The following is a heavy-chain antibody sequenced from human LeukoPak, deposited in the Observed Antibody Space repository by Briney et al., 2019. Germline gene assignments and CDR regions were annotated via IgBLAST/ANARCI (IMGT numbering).Heavy chain of an antibody. CDR1: GGSISSYY. D-gene: IGHD3-9*01. CDR2: NYYSGST. CDR3: ARVTSNYDILTGGNNWFDP. Sequence: PSETLSLTCTVSGGSISSYYWSWIRQPPGKGLEWIGYNYYSGSTNYNPSLKSRVTISVDTSKNQFSLKLSSVTAADTAVYYCARVTSNYDILTGGNNWFDPWGQGTLVTVSS. V-gene: IGHV4-59*08. J-gene: IGHJ5*02.